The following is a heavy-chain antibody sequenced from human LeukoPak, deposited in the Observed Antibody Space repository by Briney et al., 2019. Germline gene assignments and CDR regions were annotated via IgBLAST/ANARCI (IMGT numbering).Heavy chain of an antibody. Sequence: GGSLRLSCAASGFTFSSYSMNWVRQAPGKGLEWVSYISSSSSTIYYADSVKGRFTISRDNAKNSLYLQMNSLRAEDTAVYYCASVERGLQLWFPYGMDVWGEGTTVTVSS. CDR2: ISSSSSTI. CDR1: GFTFSSYS. D-gene: IGHD5-18*01. J-gene: IGHJ6*04. CDR3: ASVERGLQLWFPYGMDV. V-gene: IGHV3-48*01.